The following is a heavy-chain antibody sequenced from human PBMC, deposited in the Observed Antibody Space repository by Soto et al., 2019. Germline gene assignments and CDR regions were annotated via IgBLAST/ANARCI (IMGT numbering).Heavy chain of an antibody. Sequence: GGSLRLSCAASGFTFSSYSMNWVRQAPGKGLEWVSYISSSSSTIYYADSVKGRFTISRDNAKNSLYLQMNSLRAEDTAVYYGASAGLYYDFWSGPAPRSAFDIWGQGTMVTVSS. CDR1: GFTFSSYS. D-gene: IGHD3-3*01. CDR2: ISSSSSTI. V-gene: IGHV3-48*01. CDR3: ASAGLYYDFWSGPAPRSAFDI. J-gene: IGHJ3*02.